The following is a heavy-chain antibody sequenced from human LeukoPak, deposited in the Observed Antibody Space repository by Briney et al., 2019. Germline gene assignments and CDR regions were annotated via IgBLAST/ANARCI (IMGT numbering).Heavy chain of an antibody. CDR3: TASYGSGHDAAAFDI. V-gene: IGHV1-69*13. CDR1: GGTFSSYA. D-gene: IGHD3-10*01. J-gene: IGHJ3*02. Sequence: ASVKVSCKASGGTFSSYAISWVRQAPGQGLEWMGGIIPIFGTANYAQKFQGRVTITADESTSTAYMELSSLRSEDTAVYYCTASYGSGHDAAAFDIWGQGTMVTVSS. CDR2: IIPIFGTA.